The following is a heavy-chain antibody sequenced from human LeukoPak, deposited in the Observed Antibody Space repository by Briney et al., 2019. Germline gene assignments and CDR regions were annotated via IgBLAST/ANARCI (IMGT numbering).Heavy chain of an antibody. CDR3: AKEYGSGSYYPY. D-gene: IGHD3-10*01. V-gene: IGHV3-23*01. CDR1: GFTFSTSW. CDR2: ISGSGGST. J-gene: IGHJ4*02. Sequence: PGGSLRLSCVTSGFTFSTSWMNWVRQAPGKGLEWVSAISGSGGSTYYADSVKGRFTISRDNSKNTLYLQMNSLRAEDTAVYYCAKEYGSGSYYPYWGQGTLVTVSS.